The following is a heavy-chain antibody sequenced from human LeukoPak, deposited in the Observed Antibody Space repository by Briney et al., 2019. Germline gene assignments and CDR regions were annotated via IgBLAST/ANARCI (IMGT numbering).Heavy chain of an antibody. CDR3: ARETRSAWEFEY. Sequence: GGSLRLSCAASGFTFNTYGIIWVRQAPGKGLEWVSYISSRSSTIFYADSVKGRFTISRDNAKNSLFLQMNSVRAEDTAVYYCARETRSAWEFEYWGQGTLVTVSS. D-gene: IGHD1-26*01. CDR2: ISSRSSTI. CDR1: GFTFNTYG. V-gene: IGHV3-48*03. J-gene: IGHJ4*02.